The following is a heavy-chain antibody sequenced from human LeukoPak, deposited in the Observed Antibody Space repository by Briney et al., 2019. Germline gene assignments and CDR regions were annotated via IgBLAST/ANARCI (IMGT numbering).Heavy chain of an antibody. Sequence: GGSLRLSCAASGFTFSSYGMHWVRQAPGKGLEWVAVISYDGSNKYYTDSVKGRFTISRDNSKNTLYLQMNSLRAEDTAVYYCAKVGDYGRYYFDYWGQGTLVTVSS. CDR3: AKVGDYGRYYFDY. J-gene: IGHJ4*02. V-gene: IGHV3-30*18. D-gene: IGHD4/OR15-4a*01. CDR2: ISYDGSNK. CDR1: GFTFSSYG.